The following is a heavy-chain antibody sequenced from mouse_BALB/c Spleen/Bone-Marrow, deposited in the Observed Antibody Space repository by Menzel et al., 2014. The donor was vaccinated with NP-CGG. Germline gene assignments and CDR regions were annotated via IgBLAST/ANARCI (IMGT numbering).Heavy chain of an antibody. CDR2: IWPGGST. CDR1: GFSLISYG. D-gene: IGHD2-4*01. J-gene: IGHJ4*01. V-gene: IGHV2-9*02. CDR3: ARDLYYDYDVGAMDY. Sequence: QVQLQQSGPGLEESSQSLSISCTASGFSLISYGVHWIRQRPGKGLEWLGVIWPGGSTNYNSALMSRLSISKDNSKSQVFLKMNSLQSDDTAMYYCARDLYYDYDVGAMDYWGQGTSVTVSS.